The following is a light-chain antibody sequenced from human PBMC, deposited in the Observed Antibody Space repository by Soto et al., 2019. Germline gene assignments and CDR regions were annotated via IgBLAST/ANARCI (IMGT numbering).Light chain of an antibody. J-gene: IGKJ1*01. CDR2: GAS. CDR3: QQYNNWPQT. Sequence: VMTQAPATLSVSPGERATLSCRASQTINNNVAWYQLKDGQVPRLLIYGASTRATDVPARFSGSGSGTEFTLTISSLQYEDFAEYHCQQYNNWPQTFGQGTKLEIK. CDR1: QTINNN. V-gene: IGKV3-15*01.